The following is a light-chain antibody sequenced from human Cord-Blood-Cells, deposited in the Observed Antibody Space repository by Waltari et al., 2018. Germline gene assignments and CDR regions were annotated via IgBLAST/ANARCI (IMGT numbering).Light chain of an antibody. J-gene: IGKJ1*01. CDR2: AAS. V-gene: IGKV1-39*01. CDR3: QQSYSTPWT. Sequence: PSSLSASVGDRVTITCRASQSISSYLNWYQQKPGKAPKLLIYAASSLQSGVPSRFSGSGSGTDFTLTISSLQPEDFATYYCQQSYSTPWTFGQGTKVEI. CDR1: QSISSY.